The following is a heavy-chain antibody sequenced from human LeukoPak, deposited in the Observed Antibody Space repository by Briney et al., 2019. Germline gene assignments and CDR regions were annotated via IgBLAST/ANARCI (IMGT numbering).Heavy chain of an antibody. J-gene: IGHJ4*02. CDR1: GFTFGDYA. D-gene: IGHD3-9*01. V-gene: IGHV3-49*04. CDR2: IRSKAYGGTT. Sequence: GGSLRLSCTASGFTFGDYAMSWVRQAPGKGLEWVGFIRSKAYGGTTEYAASVKGRFTISRDDSKNTLYLQMNSLKTEDTAVYYCTTVSVPYYDILTGYYTFDYWGQGTLVTVSS. CDR3: TTVSVPYYDILTGYYTFDY.